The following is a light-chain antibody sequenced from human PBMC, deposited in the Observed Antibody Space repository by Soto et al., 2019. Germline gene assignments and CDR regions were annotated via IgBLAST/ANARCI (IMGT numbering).Light chain of an antibody. J-gene: IGKJ5*01. Sequence: EIVLTHSPGTLSLSPGERATLSCRASQTVSSRFLAWYQQKPGQAPRLLIYGASTRATGIPARFSGSGSGTDFTLSISSLEAEDFAVYYCQQRSNWPSSITFGHGTRLEIK. CDR2: GAS. V-gene: IGKV3D-20*02. CDR1: QTVSSRF. CDR3: QQRSNWPSSIT.